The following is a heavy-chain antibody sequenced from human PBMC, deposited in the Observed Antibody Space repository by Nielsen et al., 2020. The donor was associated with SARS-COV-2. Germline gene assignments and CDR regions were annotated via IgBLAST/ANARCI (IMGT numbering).Heavy chain of an antibody. CDR1: GFSFSNFG. CDR3: ARCRRPYHLFSGDYYWYFDL. D-gene: IGHD4-17*01. Sequence: GESLKISCAASGFSFSNFGIHWVRQAPGKGLEWVAYIRYDGSTKYYAASVKGRFTIYRDNSKNTLYLQMGSLRAEDTAVYYCARCRRPYHLFSGDYYWYFDLWGRGTLVTVSS. V-gene: IGHV3-30*02. J-gene: IGHJ2*01. CDR2: IRYDGSTK.